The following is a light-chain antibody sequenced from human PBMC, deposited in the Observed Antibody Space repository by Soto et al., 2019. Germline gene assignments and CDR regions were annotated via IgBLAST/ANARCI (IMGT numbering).Light chain of an antibody. CDR3: QQRSNWPLT. CDR2: DAS. J-gene: IGKJ4*01. V-gene: IGKV3-11*01. CDR1: QSVGSS. Sequence: ETVLTQFPATLSLSPGEGATLSCRASQSVGSSLAWYHQKPGQAPRLLIYDASNRATGITARFSGSGSVTDFTLTISSLEPEDFAVYYCQQRSNWPLTFGGGTKVEI.